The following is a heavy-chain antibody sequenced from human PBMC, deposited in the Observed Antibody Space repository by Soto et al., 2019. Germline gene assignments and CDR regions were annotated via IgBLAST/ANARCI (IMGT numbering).Heavy chain of an antibody. V-gene: IGHV3-21*01. CDR2: ISSSSSYI. Sequence: EVQLVESGGGLVKPGGSLRLSCAASGFTFSSYSMNWVRQAPGKGLEWVSSISSSSSYIYYADSVKGRFTISRDNAKNSLYLQMNSLRAEDTAVYYCARVGILAYSSGWKENYFDYWGQGTLVTVSS. CDR1: GFTFSSYS. J-gene: IGHJ4*02. D-gene: IGHD6-19*01. CDR3: ARVGILAYSSGWKENYFDY.